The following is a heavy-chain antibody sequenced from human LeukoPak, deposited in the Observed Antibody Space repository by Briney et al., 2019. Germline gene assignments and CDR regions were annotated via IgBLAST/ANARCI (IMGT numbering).Heavy chain of an antibody. D-gene: IGHD3-10*02. J-gene: IGHJ6*04. CDR1: GFKFSNDV. CDR3: AELGITMIGGV. V-gene: IGHV3-23*01. CDR2: ISGSGQTI. Sequence: GGSLRLSCAASGFKFSNDVMSWVRQAPGKGLEWVSGISGSGQTIHYADSVKGRFTISRDNAKNSLYLQMNSLRAEDTAVYYCAELGITMIGGVWGKGTTVTISS.